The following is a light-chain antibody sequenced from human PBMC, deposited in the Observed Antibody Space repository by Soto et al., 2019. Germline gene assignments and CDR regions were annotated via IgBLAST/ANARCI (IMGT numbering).Light chain of an antibody. CDR3: CSYAHTSRV. Sequence: QSVLTQPASVSGSPGQSITISCTGNSPNVGVFKLVSWYQQHPGKAPKLIIFEGDKRPSGVSNRFSGSKSGNAASLTISGLQSEDEAHYHCCSYAHTSRVFGGGTKLTVL. CDR1: SPNVGVFKL. J-gene: IGLJ3*02. V-gene: IGLV2-23*01. CDR2: EGD.